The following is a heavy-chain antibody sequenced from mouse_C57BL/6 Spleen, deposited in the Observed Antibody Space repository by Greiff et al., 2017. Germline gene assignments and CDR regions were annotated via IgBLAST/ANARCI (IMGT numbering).Heavy chain of an antibody. CDR2: FHPYNDDT. V-gene: IGHV1-47*01. CDR3: ARGYYSDDYAMDY. J-gene: IGHJ4*01. Sequence: QVQLQQSGAELVKPGASVKMSCTASGFTFTTYPIEWMKQNHGKSLEWIGNFHPYNDDTKYNEKFKGKATLTVEKSSSTVYLELSLLTSDDSAVYYCARGYYSDDYAMDYWGQGTSVTVSS. D-gene: IGHD2-12*01. CDR1: GFTFTTYP.